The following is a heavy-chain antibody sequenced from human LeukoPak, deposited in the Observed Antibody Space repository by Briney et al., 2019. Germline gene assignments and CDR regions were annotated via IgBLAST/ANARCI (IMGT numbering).Heavy chain of an antibody. D-gene: IGHD5-18*01. CDR2: ISGSGGST. CDR3: AREDTAMVVGSDY. V-gene: IGHV3-23*01. J-gene: IGHJ4*02. Sequence: GGSLRLSCAASGFTFSSYAMSWVRQAPGKGLEWVSAISGSGGSTYYADSVKGRFTISRDNTKNSLYLQMNSLRAEDTAVYYCAREDTAMVVGSDYWGQGTLVTVSS. CDR1: GFTFSSYA.